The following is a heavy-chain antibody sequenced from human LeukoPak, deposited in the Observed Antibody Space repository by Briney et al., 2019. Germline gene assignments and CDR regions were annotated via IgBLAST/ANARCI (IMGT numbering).Heavy chain of an antibody. Sequence: GGSVRLSCAASGFTFSSYDMSWVRQAPGKGLEWVSAISGSGGSTYYADSVKGRFTISRDNSKNTLYLQMNSLRAEDTAVYYCAKNQLVTVYFDYWGQGTLVTVSS. J-gene: IGHJ4*02. CDR2: ISGSGGST. V-gene: IGHV3-23*01. CDR1: GFTFSSYD. D-gene: IGHD6-13*01. CDR3: AKNQLVTVYFDY.